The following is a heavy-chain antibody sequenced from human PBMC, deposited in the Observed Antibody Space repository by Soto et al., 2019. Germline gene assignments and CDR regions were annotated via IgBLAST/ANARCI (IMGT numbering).Heavy chain of an antibody. V-gene: IGHV1-46*01. D-gene: IGHD3-3*01. CDR2: INPSGGST. Sequence: QVQLVQSGAEVKKPGASVKVSCKASGYTFTSYYMHWVRQAPGQGLEWMGIINPSGGSTSYAQKFQGRVTMTRDTSTSSSYMERSRLRSEDTGVYYCSGAGTIFGVLIYNGMDVWGQGTTVTGSS. CDR3: SGAGTIFGVLIYNGMDV. J-gene: IGHJ6*02. CDR1: GYTFTSYY.